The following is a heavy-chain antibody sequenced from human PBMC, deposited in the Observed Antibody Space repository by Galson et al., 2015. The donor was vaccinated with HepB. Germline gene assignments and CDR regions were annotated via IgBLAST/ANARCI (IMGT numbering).Heavy chain of an antibody. Sequence: SLRLSCAASGFTFSSYAMHWVRQAPGKGLEYVSAISSNGRSTYYANSVKGRFTISRDNSKNTLYLQMGGLRAEDMAVYYCARPSITIFGVVKWYGMDVWGQGTTVTVSS. CDR2: ISSNGRST. CDR3: ARPSITIFGVVKWYGMDV. CDR1: GFTFSSYA. J-gene: IGHJ6*02. V-gene: IGHV3-64*01. D-gene: IGHD3-3*01.